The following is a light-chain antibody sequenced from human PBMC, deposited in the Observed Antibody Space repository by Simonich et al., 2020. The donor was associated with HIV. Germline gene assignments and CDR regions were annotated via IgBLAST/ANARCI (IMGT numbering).Light chain of an antibody. Sequence: DIVMTQSPDSLAVSLGERATINCKSSQSVLYSSNNKNYLAWYQQKPGQPPKLLIYWAATRESGVPDRFSGSGSGTYFTLTISSLQSEDFAVYYCQQYNNWPALTFGGGTKVEIK. J-gene: IGKJ4*01. CDR1: QSVLYSSNNKNY. CDR2: WAA. CDR3: QQYNNWPALT. V-gene: IGKV4-1*01.